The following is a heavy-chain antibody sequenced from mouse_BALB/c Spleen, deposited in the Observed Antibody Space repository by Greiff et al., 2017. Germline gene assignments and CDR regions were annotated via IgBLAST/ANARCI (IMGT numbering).Heavy chain of an antibody. V-gene: IGHV5-6-5*01. J-gene: IGHJ4*01. CDR3: ARESTYYAMDY. CDR1: GFTFSSYA. CDR2: ISSGGST. Sequence: EVKVVESGGGLVKPGGSLKLSCAASGFTFSSYAMSWVRQTPEKRLEWVASISSGGSTYYPDSVKGRFTISRDNARNILYLQMSSLRSEDTAMYYCARESTYYAMDYWGQGTSVTVSS.